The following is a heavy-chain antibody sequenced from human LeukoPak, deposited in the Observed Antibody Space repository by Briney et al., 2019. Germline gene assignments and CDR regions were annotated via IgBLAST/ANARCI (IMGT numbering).Heavy chain of an antibody. CDR3: AKVGGNTMIVVSPHAFDI. CDR1: GFTFSSYA. J-gene: IGHJ3*02. D-gene: IGHD3-22*01. CDR2: ISGSGGST. V-gene: IGHV3-23*01. Sequence: GGSLRLSCAASGFTFSSYAMSWVRQAPGKGLEWVSAISGSGGSTYYADSVKGRFTISRDNSKNTLYLQMNSLRAEDTAVYYCAKVGGNTMIVVSPHAFDIWGQGTMVTVSS.